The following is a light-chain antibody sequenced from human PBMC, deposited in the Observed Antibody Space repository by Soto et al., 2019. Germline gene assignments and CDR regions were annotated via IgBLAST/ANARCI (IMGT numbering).Light chain of an antibody. Sequence: EIVLTQSPGTLSLSPGERATLSCRASQSVSSSLAWYQQKPGQAPRLLLYGASSRATGIPDRFSGSGSGTDFTLIISRLEFEDFAVYYCQQYAVSTRTFGHGTTVEVK. V-gene: IGKV3-20*01. J-gene: IGKJ1*01. CDR2: GAS. CDR3: QQYAVSTRT. CDR1: QSVSSS.